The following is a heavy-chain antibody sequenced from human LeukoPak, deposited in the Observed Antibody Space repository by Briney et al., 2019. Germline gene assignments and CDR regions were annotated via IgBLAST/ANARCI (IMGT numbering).Heavy chain of an antibody. CDR2: ISGSGGST. CDR3: AKDGVITMVRGANFDY. V-gene: IGHV3-23*01. D-gene: IGHD3-10*01. J-gene: IGHJ4*02. Sequence: GGSLRLSCAASGFTSSSYAMSWVRQAPGKGLEWVSAISGSGGSTYYAGSVKGRFTISRDNSNNTLYLQMNSLRAEDTAVYYCAKDGVITMVRGANFDYWGQGTLVTVSS. CDR1: GFTSSSYA.